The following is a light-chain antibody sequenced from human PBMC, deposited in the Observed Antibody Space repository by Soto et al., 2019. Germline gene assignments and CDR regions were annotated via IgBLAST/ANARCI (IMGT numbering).Light chain of an antibody. J-gene: IGKJ1*01. CDR1: QSVSSN. CDR3: QQYNDWAQP. Sequence: EIVITQSPATLSVSPGERATLSCRASQSVSSNLAWYQQKPGQAPRLLIYGSSTRATGIPARFSGRGSVTAFTLTINSRPSEDFAVSYCQQYNDWAQPFGQETNVDIK. CDR2: GSS. V-gene: IGKV3-15*01.